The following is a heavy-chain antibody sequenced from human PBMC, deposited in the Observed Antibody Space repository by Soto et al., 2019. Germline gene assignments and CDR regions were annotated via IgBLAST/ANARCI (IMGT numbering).Heavy chain of an antibody. CDR3: ARTSYYYGMDV. J-gene: IGHJ6*02. V-gene: IGHV4-39*01. Sequence: SETLSLTCTVSGGSISSSSYYWGWIRQPPGKGLEWIGSIYYSGSTYYNPSLKSRVTISVDTSKNQFSLKLSSVTAADTAVYYCARTSYYYGMDVWGQGTTVTVSS. CDR1: GGSISSSSYY. CDR2: IYYSGST.